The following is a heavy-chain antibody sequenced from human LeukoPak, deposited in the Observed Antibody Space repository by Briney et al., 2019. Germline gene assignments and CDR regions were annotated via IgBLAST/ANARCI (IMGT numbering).Heavy chain of an antibody. Sequence: PSETLSLTCPVAGGSIGSYYWSWIRQPPGKGLEWIGYIYYSGSTTYNPSLKSRVTISVDTSKNQFSLKLSSVTAADTGVYYCARSWSSGWYRTDYWGQGTLVTVSS. J-gene: IGHJ4*02. D-gene: IGHD6-19*01. CDR3: ARSWSSGWYRTDY. CDR1: GGSIGSYY. V-gene: IGHV4-59*01. CDR2: IYYSGST.